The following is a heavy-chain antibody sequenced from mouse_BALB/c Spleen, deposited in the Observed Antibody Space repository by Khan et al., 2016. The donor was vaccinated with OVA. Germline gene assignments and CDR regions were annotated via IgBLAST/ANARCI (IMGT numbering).Heavy chain of an antibody. CDR3: SRRVLRWDFDY. V-gene: IGHV1-7*01. CDR1: GYTFINYW. Sequence: VQLQESGAELAKPGASVKMSCKASGYTFINYWILWVKKRPGQGLEWIGYINPSTGYTEYNQNFKDKATLTADKSSSTAYMQLSSLTSEDSAVYYCSRRVLRWDFDYWGQGTTLTVSS. CDR2: INPSTGYT. J-gene: IGHJ2*01. D-gene: IGHD1-1*01.